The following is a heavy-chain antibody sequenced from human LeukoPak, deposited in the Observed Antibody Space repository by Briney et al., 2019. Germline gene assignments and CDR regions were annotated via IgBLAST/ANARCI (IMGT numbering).Heavy chain of an antibody. CDR1: GYTLTELS. D-gene: IGHD2-2*02. CDR2: FDPEDGET. J-gene: IGHJ3*02. Sequence: ASVKVSCKVSGYTLTELSMHWVRQAPGKGLEWMGGFDPEDGETIYAQKFQGRVTMTEDTSTDTAYMELSSLRSEDTAVYYCATEGYCSSTSCYIDAFDIWGQGTMVTVSS. CDR3: ATEGYCSSTSCYIDAFDI. V-gene: IGHV1-24*01.